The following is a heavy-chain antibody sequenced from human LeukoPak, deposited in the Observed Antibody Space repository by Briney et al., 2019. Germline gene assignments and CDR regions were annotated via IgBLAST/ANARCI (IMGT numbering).Heavy chain of an antibody. D-gene: IGHD3-10*01. CDR3: AREGPFGELLY. CDR2: ISWNSGSM. Sequence: GGSLRLSCAASGFTFDDYAMHWVRQAPGKGLEWVSGISWNSGSMDYADSVKGRFTISRDNAKNSLYLQMNSLRAEDTAVYYCAREGPFGELLYRGQGTLVTVSS. V-gene: IGHV3-9*01. J-gene: IGHJ4*02. CDR1: GFTFDDYA.